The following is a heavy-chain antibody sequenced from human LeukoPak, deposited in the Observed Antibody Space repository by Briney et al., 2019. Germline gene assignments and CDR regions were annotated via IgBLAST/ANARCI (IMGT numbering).Heavy chain of an antibody. CDR3: ARAPGYGAAYYFDY. CDR2: ISSSSSYI. J-gene: IGHJ4*02. CDR1: GFTFSSYS. V-gene: IGHV3-21*01. D-gene: IGHD1-1*01. Sequence: PGGSLRLSCAASGFTFSSYSMNWVRQAPGKGLEWVSSISSSSSYIYYADSVKGRFTISRDNAKSSLYLQMNSLRAEDTAVYYCARAPGYGAAYYFDYWGQGTLVTVSS.